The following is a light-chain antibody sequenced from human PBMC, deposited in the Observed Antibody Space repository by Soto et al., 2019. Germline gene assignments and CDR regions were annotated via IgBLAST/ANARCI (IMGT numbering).Light chain of an antibody. J-gene: IGKJ5*01. CDR2: GAS. CDR1: QSVSSSY. V-gene: IGKV3-20*01. CDR3: QQYGSSPPIT. Sequence: EIVLTQSPGTLSLSPGERATLSCRASQSVSSSYLAWHQQKPGQAPRPLIYGASSRATGNPDRFTGSGSGTDFTLTISRLEPEDFAVYYCQQYGSSPPITFGQGTRLEIK.